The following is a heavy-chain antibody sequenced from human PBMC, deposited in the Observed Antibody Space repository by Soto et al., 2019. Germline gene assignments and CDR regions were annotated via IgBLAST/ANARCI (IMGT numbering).Heavy chain of an antibody. V-gene: IGHV3-11*01. CDR2: ISSSGSTI. J-gene: IGHJ4*02. CDR1: GFTFSDYY. D-gene: IGHD5-18*01. Sequence: GGSLRLSCAASGFTFSDYYMSWIRQAPGKGLEWVSYISSSGSTIYYADSVKGRFTISRDNAKNSLYLQMNSLRAEDTAAYYCAREDPLNTAMVPFLFDYWGQGTLVTVSS. CDR3: AREDPLNTAMVPFLFDY.